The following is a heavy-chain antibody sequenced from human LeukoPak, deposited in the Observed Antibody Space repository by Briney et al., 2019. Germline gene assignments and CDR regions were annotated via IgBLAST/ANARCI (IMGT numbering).Heavy chain of an antibody. V-gene: IGHV1-69*05. CDR1: GGTFSSYA. Sequence: GASVKVSCKASGGTFSSYAISWVRQAPGQGLEWMEGIIAIFGTAIYAQNFQGRVTISTDESTTTAIMDLTSLRSEDTAVYYCARDRGNAYCSSTSCYVFDIWGQGTMVTVSS. CDR2: IIAIFGTA. CDR3: ARDRGNAYCSSTSCYVFDI. D-gene: IGHD2-2*01. J-gene: IGHJ3*02.